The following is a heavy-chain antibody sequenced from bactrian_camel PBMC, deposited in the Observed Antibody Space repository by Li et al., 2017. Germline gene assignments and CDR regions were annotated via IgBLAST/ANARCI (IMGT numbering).Heavy chain of an antibody. Sequence: VQLVESGACSVEAGGSLRLSCTMSGYTDSVAVMGWWRQAPGKEREGVACIRTEDGDTLYADTVKGRFTISHDKASNTVYLLMNSLKPEDTAMYYCAADLCAGWDLSAGWRATDRFAYWGQGTQVTVS. V-gene: IGHV3S66*01. D-gene: IGHD5*01. CDR1: GYTDSVAV. CDR3: AADLCAGWDLSAGWRATDRFAY. CDR2: IRTEDGDT. J-gene: IGHJ4*01.